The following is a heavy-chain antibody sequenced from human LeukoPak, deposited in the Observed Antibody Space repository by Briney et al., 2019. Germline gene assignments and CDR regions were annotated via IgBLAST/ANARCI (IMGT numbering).Heavy chain of an antibody. J-gene: IGHJ4*02. CDR3: ARTLDFWSGYYFDY. V-gene: IGHV4-61*02. Sequence: SQTLSLTCTVSGGSISSGSYYWSWIRQPAGKGLEWIGRIYPSGSTNYNPSLKSRVTISVDTSKNQFSLKLSSVTAADTAVYYCARTLDFWSGYYFDYWGQGTLVTVSS. CDR2: IYPSGST. CDR1: GGSISSGSYY. D-gene: IGHD3-3*01.